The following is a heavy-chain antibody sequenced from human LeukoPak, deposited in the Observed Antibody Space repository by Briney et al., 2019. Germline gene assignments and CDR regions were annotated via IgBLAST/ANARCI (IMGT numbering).Heavy chain of an antibody. J-gene: IGHJ4*02. V-gene: IGHV1-69*13. CDR2: IIPIFGTA. CDR3: ARSYYDSSGYPFDY. D-gene: IGHD3-22*01. Sequence: GASVKVSCKASGGTFISYAISWVRQAPGQGLEWMGGIIPIFGTANYAQKFQGRVTITSDESTSTAYMELSSLRSEDTAVYYCARSYYDSSGYPFDYWGQGTLVTVSS. CDR1: GGTFISYA.